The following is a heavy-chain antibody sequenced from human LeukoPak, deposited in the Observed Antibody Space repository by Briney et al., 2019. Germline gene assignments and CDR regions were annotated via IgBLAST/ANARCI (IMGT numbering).Heavy chain of an antibody. CDR3: ARQVRSSQEKRFDF. D-gene: IGHD2-2*01. V-gene: IGHV4-34*01. J-gene: IGHJ4*02. Sequence: QPSETLSLTCAVYGGSFSGYYWSWIRQPPGKGLEWIGEINYSGSTNYNPSLKSRVTISVDTSKNQFSLKLSSVTASDTAVYYCARQVRSSQEKRFDFWGQGTLVTVSS. CDR1: GGSFSGYY. CDR2: INYSGST.